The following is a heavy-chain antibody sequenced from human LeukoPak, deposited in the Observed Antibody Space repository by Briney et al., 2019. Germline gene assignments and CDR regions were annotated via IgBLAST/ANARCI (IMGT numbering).Heavy chain of an antibody. V-gene: IGHV4-59*01. J-gene: IGHJ4*02. CDR1: GGSITSYY. D-gene: IGHD6-19*01. CDR2: IYYSGSA. Sequence: PSETLSLTRSVSGGSITSYYWSWIRQPPGKGLEWIGYIYYSGSANYNPSLKSRLTISVDTSKNQFSLKLNSVTAADTAVYYCARGDGWYFYWGQGTLVTVSS. CDR3: ARGDGWYFY.